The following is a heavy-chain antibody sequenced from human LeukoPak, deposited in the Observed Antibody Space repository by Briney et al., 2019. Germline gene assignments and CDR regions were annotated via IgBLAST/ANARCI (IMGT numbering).Heavy chain of an antibody. D-gene: IGHD6-13*01. CDR3: ARHRGSSWYAYYYGMDV. V-gene: IGHV4-59*08. CDR2: IYYSGST. Sequence: PSETLSLTCALSGDSFSSGYWNWIRQPPGKGLEWIGYIYYSGSTIYNPSLKSRVTISLDTSKNQFSLKMNSVTAADTAVYYCARHRGSSWYAYYYGMDVWGQGTTVTVSS. CDR1: GDSFSSGY. J-gene: IGHJ6*02.